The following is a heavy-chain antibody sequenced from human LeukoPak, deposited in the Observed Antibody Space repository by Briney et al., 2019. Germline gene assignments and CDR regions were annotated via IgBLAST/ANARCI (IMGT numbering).Heavy chain of an antibody. CDR1: GYTFTNYG. D-gene: IGHD2-2*02. J-gene: IGHJ5*02. CDR2: ISAYNGNT. CDR3: ARGSLYCSGINCYNSNWFDP. Sequence: ASVKVSCKASGYTFTNYGISWVRQAPGQGLELMGWISAYNGNTKYAQKFQGRVAMTTDTSTSTAYMDLRSLRSDDTAVYYCARGSLYCSGINCYNSNWFDPWGQGTLVTVSS. V-gene: IGHV1-18*01.